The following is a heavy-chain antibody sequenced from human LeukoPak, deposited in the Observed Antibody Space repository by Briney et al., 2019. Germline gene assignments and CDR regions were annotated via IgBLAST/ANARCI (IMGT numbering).Heavy chain of an antibody. CDR3: ARDLLGQIAVAGNQGAFDI. Sequence: ASVKVSCKASGYIFTDYYMHWVRQAPGQGLEWMGIINPSGGSTSYAQKFQGRVTMTRDMSTSTVYMELSSLRSEDTAVYYCARDLLGQIAVAGNQGAFDIWGQGTMVTVSS. V-gene: IGHV1-46*01. CDR1: GYIFTDYY. D-gene: IGHD6-19*01. J-gene: IGHJ3*02. CDR2: INPSGGST.